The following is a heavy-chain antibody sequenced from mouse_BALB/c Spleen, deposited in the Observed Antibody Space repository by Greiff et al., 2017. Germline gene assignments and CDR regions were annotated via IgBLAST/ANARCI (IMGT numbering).Heavy chain of an antibody. CDR3: ARGEGGPMDY. CDR1: GFTFSSYA. J-gene: IGHJ4*01. V-gene: IGHV5-6-5*01. Sequence: DVMLVESGGGLVKPGGSLKLSCAASGFTFSSYAMSWVRQTPEKRLEWVASISSGGSTYYPDSVKGRFTISRDNARNILYLQMSSLRSEDTAMYYCARGEGGPMDYWGQGTSVTVSS. CDR2: ISSGGST.